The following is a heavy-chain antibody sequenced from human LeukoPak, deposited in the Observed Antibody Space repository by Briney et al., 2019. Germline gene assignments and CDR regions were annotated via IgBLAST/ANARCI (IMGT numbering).Heavy chain of an antibody. D-gene: IGHD1-26*01. CDR1: VFTFIRYL. CDR2: IIGSGRST. CDR3: AKYSGSYYYPTNWDA. V-gene: IGHV3-23*01. Sequence: PGGSLRLSCAPSVFTFIRYLMHCVRQAPGKGPGWVSGIIGSGRSTYYADSAKGPCTPSRDYPQNTLYLQMNSLRAEDTAVYFCAKYSGSYYYPTNWDAWGQGTLVTV. J-gene: IGHJ5*02.